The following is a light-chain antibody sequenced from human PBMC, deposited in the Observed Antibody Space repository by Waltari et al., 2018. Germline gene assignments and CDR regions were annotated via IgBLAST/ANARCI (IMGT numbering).Light chain of an antibody. CDR1: QSINSY. J-gene: IGKJ3*01. CDR3: QQYNKWPLT. Sequence: EVVMTQSPATVSVSPGERATLSCRASQSINSYLAWYQQKPGQAPRLLIDGASTRATGIPARFSGSVSGTDFTLTISSLQSEDFAIYYCQQYNKWPLTFGPGTKVHF. V-gene: IGKV3-15*01. CDR2: GAS.